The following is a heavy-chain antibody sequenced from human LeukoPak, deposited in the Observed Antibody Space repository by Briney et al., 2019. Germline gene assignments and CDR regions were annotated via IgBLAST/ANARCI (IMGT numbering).Heavy chain of an antibody. J-gene: IGHJ4*02. V-gene: IGHV3-30-3*01. D-gene: IGHD3-22*01. CDR3: ARAYYDSSESDY. CDR2: ISYDGSNK. CDR1: GFTFSSYA. Sequence: GGSLRLSCAASGFTFSSYAMHWVRRAPGKGLEWVAVISYDGSNKYCADSVKGRFTISRDNSKNTLYLQMNSLRAEDTAVYYCARAYYDSSESDYWGQGTLVTVSS.